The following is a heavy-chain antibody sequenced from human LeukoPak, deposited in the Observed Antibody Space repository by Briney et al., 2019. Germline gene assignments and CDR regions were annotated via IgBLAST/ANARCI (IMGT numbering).Heavy chain of an antibody. CDR1: GGTFSSYA. D-gene: IGHD2-2*01. Sequence: GASVKVSCKASGGTFSSYAISWVRQAPGQGLEWMGGFIPIFGTANYAQKFQGRVTITTDESTSTAYMELSSLRSEDTAVYYCGHCSSTSCYSSYYYMDVWGKGTTVTVSS. CDR3: GHCSSTSCYSSYYYMDV. J-gene: IGHJ6*03. CDR2: FIPIFGTA. V-gene: IGHV1-69*05.